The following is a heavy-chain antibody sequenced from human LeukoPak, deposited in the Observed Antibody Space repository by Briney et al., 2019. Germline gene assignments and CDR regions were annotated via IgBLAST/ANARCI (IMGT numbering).Heavy chain of an antibody. Sequence: ASVKVSCKASENTFTNYYMHWVRQAPGQGLEWLGLINPNGGRTAYAQNFQGRVTMTRDTSTTTLYLELSSLRSDDTAVYYCARDMNTRVTLISYAFDLWGQGTMVTVSS. D-gene: IGHD4-23*01. CDR3: ARDMNTRVTLISYAFDL. J-gene: IGHJ3*01. CDR2: INPNGGRT. CDR1: ENTFTNYY. V-gene: IGHV1-46*01.